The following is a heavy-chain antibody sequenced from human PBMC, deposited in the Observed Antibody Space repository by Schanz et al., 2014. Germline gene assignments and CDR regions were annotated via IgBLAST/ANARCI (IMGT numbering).Heavy chain of an antibody. CDR3: ASALTTWGGMDV. CDR1: GYTFTSYG. CDR2: ISGYKGNT. D-gene: IGHD4-4*01. V-gene: IGHV1-18*01. J-gene: IGHJ6*02. Sequence: QVQLVQSRPEVKKPGASVKVSCKASGYTFTSYGISWVRQAPGQGLEWMGWISGYKGNTKYAQKVQGRVTMTTDTSTSTAYMELRSLTSDDTAVYYCASALTTWGGMDVWGQGTTVTVSS.